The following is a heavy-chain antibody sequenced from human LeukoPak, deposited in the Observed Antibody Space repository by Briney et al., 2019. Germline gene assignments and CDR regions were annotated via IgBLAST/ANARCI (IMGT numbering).Heavy chain of an antibody. CDR1: GFTVSSNY. CDR2: IKSKTDGGTT. D-gene: IGHD3-10*01. CDR3: TIYYFASGTYFDY. J-gene: IGHJ4*02. Sequence: GGSLRLSCAASGFTVSSNYVSWVRQAPGKGLEWVGRIKSKTDGGTTDYAAPVKGRFTISRDDSKNTLSLQMNSLKTEGTAVYYCTIYYFASGTYFDYWGEGILVIVSS. V-gene: IGHV3-15*01.